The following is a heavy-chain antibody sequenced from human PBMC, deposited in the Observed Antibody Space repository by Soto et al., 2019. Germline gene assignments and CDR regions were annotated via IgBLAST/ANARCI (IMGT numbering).Heavy chain of an antibody. J-gene: IGHJ6*02. Sequence: EVQLVESGGGLVQPGGSLRLSCAASGFTVSSNYMSWVRQAPGKGLEWVSVIYSGDNTYYADSVKGRFTISRDNSKNTLYVKMNSLRAEDTAVYYCARITGYSSSWYDSTGAMDVWGQGTTVTVSS. V-gene: IGHV3-66*01. D-gene: IGHD6-13*01. CDR3: ARITGYSSSWYDSTGAMDV. CDR1: GFTVSSNY. CDR2: IYSGDNT.